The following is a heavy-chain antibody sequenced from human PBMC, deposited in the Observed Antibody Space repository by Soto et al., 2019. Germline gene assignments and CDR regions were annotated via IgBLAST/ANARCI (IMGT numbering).Heavy chain of an antibody. Sequence: GGSLRLSCAASGFTFSSYAMHWVRQAPGKGLEWVAVISYDGSNKYYADSVKGRFTISRDNSKNTLYLQMNSLRAEDTAVYYCARDFSRGSYSYWGQGTLVTVSS. CDR1: GFTFSSYA. J-gene: IGHJ4*02. D-gene: IGHD1-26*01. CDR3: ARDFSRGSYSY. CDR2: ISYDGSNK. V-gene: IGHV3-30-3*01.